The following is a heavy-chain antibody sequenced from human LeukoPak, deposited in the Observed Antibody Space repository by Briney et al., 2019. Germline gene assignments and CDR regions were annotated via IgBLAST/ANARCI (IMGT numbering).Heavy chain of an antibody. CDR1: GGSIRSSSYY. D-gene: IGHD6-19*01. J-gene: IGHJ4*02. V-gene: IGHV4-39*07. CDR3: ARDSRGWYEYYFDF. CDR2: IYYSGST. Sequence: SETLSLTCTVSGGSIRSSSYYWDWIRQSPGKGLEWIGTIYYSGSTSYNPSLKSRVTISVDTSKNQFSLKLRSVTAADTAVYYCARDSRGWYEYYFDFWGQGTLVTVSS.